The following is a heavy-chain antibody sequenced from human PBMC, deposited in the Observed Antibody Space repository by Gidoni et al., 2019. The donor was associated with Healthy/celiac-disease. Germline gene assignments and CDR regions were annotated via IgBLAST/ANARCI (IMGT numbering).Heavy chain of an antibody. J-gene: IGHJ4*02. CDR2: ISSNGGST. CDR3: VKDLLSPDYDFWSGPYYFDY. Sequence: EVQLVESGGGLVQPGGSLRLSCSASGFPFSSYDMHWVRQAPGKGLEYVSAISSNGGSTYYADSVKGRFTISRDNSKNTLYLQMSSLRAEDTAVYYCVKDLLSPDYDFWSGPYYFDYWGQGTLVTVSS. V-gene: IGHV3-64D*06. CDR1: GFPFSSYD. D-gene: IGHD3-3*01.